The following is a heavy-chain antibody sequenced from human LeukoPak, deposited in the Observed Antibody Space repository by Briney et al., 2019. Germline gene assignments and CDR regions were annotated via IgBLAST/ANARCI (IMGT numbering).Heavy chain of an antibody. CDR3: AKDGGMTTNAFDI. CDR2: ISWDGGSI. CDR1: GFRFDYYT. V-gene: IGHV3-43*01. J-gene: IGHJ3*02. Sequence: GSLLLYCAASGFRFDYYTMHWVRQAPGKGLEGVSLISWDGGSIFYADSVQGRFSVSRDNSKKSLYMQMNSLRTEDTALYHCAKDGGMTTNAFDIWGQGTMVTVSS. D-gene: IGHD5-24*01.